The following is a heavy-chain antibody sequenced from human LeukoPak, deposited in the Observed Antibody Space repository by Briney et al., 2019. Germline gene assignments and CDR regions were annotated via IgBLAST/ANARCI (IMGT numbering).Heavy chain of an antibody. CDR1: GGSISSYY. CDR2: IYYSGST. J-gene: IGHJ5*02. D-gene: IGHD6-19*01. Sequence: SETLSLTCTVSGGSISSYYWSWIRQPPGKGLEWIGYIYYSGSTNYNPSLKSRVTISVDTSKNQFSLKLSSVTAADTAVYYCARISIAVADLFSWFDPWGQGTLVTVSS. V-gene: IGHV4-59*01. CDR3: ARISIAVADLFSWFDP.